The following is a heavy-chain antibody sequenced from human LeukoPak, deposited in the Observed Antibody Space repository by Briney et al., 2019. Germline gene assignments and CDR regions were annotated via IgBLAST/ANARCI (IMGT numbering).Heavy chain of an antibody. CDR1: GGTFSSYA. J-gene: IGHJ3*02. CDR3: ARVITMIQIQDAFDI. V-gene: IGHV1-69*05. Sequence: SVKVSCKASGGTFSSYAISWVRQAPGQGLEWMGGIIPIFGTANYAQKFRGRVTITTDESTSTAYMELSSLRSEDTAVYYCARVITMIQIQDAFDIWGQGTMVTVSS. CDR2: IIPIFGTA. D-gene: IGHD3-22*01.